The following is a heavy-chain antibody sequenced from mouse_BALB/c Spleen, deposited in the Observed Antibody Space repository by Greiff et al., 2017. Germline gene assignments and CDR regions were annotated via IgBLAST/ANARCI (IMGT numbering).Heavy chain of an antibody. CDR2: ISNGGGST. D-gene: IGHD1-2*01. J-gene: IGHJ3*01. CDR3: ARHGGYPWFAY. CDR1: GFTFSSYT. V-gene: IGHV5-12-2*01. Sequence: EVHLVESGGGLVQPGGSLKLSCAASGFTFSSYTMSWVRQTPEKRLEWVAYISNGGGSTYYPDTVKGRFTISRDNAKNTLYLQMSSLKSEDTAMYYCARHGGYPWFAYWGQGTLVTVSA.